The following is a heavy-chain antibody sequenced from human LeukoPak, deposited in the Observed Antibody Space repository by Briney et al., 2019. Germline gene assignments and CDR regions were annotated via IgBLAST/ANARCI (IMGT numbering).Heavy chain of an antibody. Sequence: GGGLRLSCAASGVTFSDYSSNWGGQAPGKGLEWGSSNSSSSSYILYADSVEGRFTISRDNAKNSLFLQMNTLRAEDTAVYYCARRSSGHAFDIWGQGTMVTVSS. CDR1: GVTFSDYS. V-gene: IGHV3-21*01. CDR2: NSSSSSYI. D-gene: IGHD3-22*01. J-gene: IGHJ3*02. CDR3: ARRSSGHAFDI.